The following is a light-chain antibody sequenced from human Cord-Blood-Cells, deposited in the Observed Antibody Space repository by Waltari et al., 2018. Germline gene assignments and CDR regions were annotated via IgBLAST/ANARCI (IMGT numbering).Light chain of an antibody. CDR3: CSYAGSYAYV. CDR1: SRHVGGYHY. J-gene: IGLJ1*01. CDR2: DDS. V-gene: IGLV2-11*01. Sequence: QPALTQPRSVSGSPGQSVTISCTATSRHVGGYHYVSWYQQHTGKAPKLMIYDDSMPPSGVPDRFSGSKTDNTASLPISGLRAEDEADYYCCSYAGSYAYVFGTGTKVTVL.